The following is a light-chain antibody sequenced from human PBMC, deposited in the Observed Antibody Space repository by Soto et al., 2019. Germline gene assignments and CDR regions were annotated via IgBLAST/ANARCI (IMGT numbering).Light chain of an antibody. Sequence: DIPMTQSPSSLSASVGDRVTITCRASQSISSYLNWYQQKPGKAPKLLIYAASSLQSGVPSRFSGSGSGTDFTLTISSLQPEDFATYYCQQSHSTPYTFGQGTKLEIK. CDR2: AAS. CDR3: QQSHSTPYT. V-gene: IGKV1-39*01. CDR1: QSISSY. J-gene: IGKJ2*01.